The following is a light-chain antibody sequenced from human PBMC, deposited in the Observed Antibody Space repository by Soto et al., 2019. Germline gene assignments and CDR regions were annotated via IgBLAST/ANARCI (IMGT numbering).Light chain of an antibody. Sequence: QSVLTQPPSASGSPGQSVTISCTGTSSDVGAYNYVSWYQQYPGKAPKLMIYEVTKRPSGVPDRFSGSKSGNTASLTVSGLQAEDEADYYCTSYVGNDIWVFGGGNKLTVL. CDR3: TSYVGNDIWV. CDR2: EVT. V-gene: IGLV2-8*01. CDR1: SSDVGAYNY. J-gene: IGLJ3*02.